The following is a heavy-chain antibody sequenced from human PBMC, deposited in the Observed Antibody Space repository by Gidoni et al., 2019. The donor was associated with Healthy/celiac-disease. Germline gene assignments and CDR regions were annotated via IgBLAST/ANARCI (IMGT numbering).Heavy chain of an antibody. CDR3: TTDTLTYYYDSSGRFDY. CDR1: GFPFSNAS. D-gene: IGHD3-22*01. V-gene: IGHV3-15*01. J-gene: IGHJ4*02. Sequence: EVQLVESGGGLVKPGGSLRLSCAASGFPFSNASMCWVRQAPGKGLGWVGRIKSKTDGGTTDYAAPVKGRFTISRDDSKNTLYLQMNSLKTEDTAVYYCTTDTLTYYYDSSGRFDYWGQGTLVTVSS. CDR2: IKSKTDGGTT.